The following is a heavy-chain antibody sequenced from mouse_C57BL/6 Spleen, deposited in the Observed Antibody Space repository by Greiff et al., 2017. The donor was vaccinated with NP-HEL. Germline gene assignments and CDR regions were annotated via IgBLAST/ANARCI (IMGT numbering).Heavy chain of an antibody. D-gene: IGHD1-1*01. CDR3: ARSITTVVATRWYFDV. V-gene: IGHV5-16*01. CDR2: INYDGSST. CDR1: GFTFSDYY. Sequence: EVKLVESEGGLVQPGSSMKLSCTASGFTFSDYYMAWVRQVPEKGLEWVANINYDGSSTYYLDSLKSRFIISRDNAKNILYLQMSSLKSEDTATYYCARSITTVVATRWYFDVWGTGTTVTVSS. J-gene: IGHJ1*03.